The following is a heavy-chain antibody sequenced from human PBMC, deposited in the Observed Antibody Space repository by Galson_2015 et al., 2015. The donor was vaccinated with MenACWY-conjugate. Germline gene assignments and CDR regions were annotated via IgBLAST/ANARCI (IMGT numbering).Heavy chain of an antibody. CDR2: IYSSGST. V-gene: IGHV4-61*01. D-gene: IGHD1-14*01. CDR3: AREYNK. CDR1: GGSVSSGSY. J-gene: IGHJ4*02. Sequence: ETLSLTCTVSGGSVSSGSYWTWIRQPPGKGLEWIGLIYSSGSTKYNPSLKSRVTISLDMSKNQVSLKLSSVTAADTTVYYCAREYNKWGQGTLVTVSS.